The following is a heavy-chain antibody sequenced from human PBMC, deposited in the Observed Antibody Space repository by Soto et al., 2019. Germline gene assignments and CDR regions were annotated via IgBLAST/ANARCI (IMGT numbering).Heavy chain of an antibody. Sequence: SETLSLTCTVSGGSISSYYWSWIRQPPGKGLRWIGYIYYSGSTNYNPSLKSRVTISVDTSKNQFSLKLSSVTAADTAVYYCARANTDYGDYVGYYYYYMDVWGKGTTVTVSS. D-gene: IGHD4-17*01. CDR3: ARANTDYGDYVGYYYYYMDV. CDR1: GGSISSYY. J-gene: IGHJ6*03. V-gene: IGHV4-59*01. CDR2: IYYSGST.